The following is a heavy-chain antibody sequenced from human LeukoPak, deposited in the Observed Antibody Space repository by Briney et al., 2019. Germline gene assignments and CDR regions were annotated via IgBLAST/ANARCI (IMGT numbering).Heavy chain of an antibody. Sequence: SETLSLTCTVSGGPISSYYWSWIRQPPGKGLEWIGYIYYSGSTNYNPSLKSRVTISVDTSKNQFSLKLSSVTAADTAVYYCARERLYQLRPWYFDLWGRGTLVTVSS. V-gene: IGHV4-59*01. CDR3: ARERLYQLRPWYFDL. CDR1: GGPISSYY. D-gene: IGHD2-2*01. J-gene: IGHJ2*01. CDR2: IYYSGST.